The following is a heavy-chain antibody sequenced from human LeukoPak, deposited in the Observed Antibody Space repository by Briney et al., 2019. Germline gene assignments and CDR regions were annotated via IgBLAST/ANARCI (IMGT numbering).Heavy chain of an antibody. J-gene: IGHJ6*03. CDR2: ISGSGGST. V-gene: IGHV3-23*01. D-gene: IGHD2-21*02. CDR3: AKFRLAGGDLDYYYMDV. Sequence: GGSLRLSCAASGFTFSSYAMSWVRQAPGKGLEWVSAISGSGGSTYYADSVKGRFTISRDNSKNTLYLQMNSLRAEDTAVYHCAKFRLAGGDLDYYYMDVWGKGTTVTVSS. CDR1: GFTFSSYA.